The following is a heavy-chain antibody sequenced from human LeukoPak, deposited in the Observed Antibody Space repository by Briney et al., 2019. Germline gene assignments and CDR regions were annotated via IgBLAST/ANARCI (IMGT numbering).Heavy chain of an antibody. D-gene: IGHD3-22*01. CDR2: IYYSGST. CDR3: ARDLDSGYYRDAFDI. J-gene: IGHJ3*02. Sequence: SGPTLVKPSETLSLTCTVSGGSISSYYWSWIRQPPGKGLEWIGYIYYSGSTNYNPSLKSRVTISVDTSKNQFSLKLSSVTAADTAVYYCARDLDSGYYRDAFDIWGQGTMVTVSS. CDR1: GGSISSYY. V-gene: IGHV4-59*01.